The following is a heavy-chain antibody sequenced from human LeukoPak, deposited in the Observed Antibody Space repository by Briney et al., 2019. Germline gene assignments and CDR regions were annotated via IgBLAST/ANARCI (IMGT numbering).Heavy chain of an antibody. Sequence: GGSLRLSCAAAGFTFSSNWMHWVRQAPGKGLVWVSRINEDGSTTNYADSVKGRSTIFGDNAKNTLYLQMNSRRAEDTAVYYCVRDLGGRSGHWGQGTLVTVSS. D-gene: IGHD1-26*01. J-gene: IGHJ4*02. V-gene: IGHV3-74*01. CDR1: GFTFSSNW. CDR3: VRDLGGRSGH. CDR2: INEDGSTT.